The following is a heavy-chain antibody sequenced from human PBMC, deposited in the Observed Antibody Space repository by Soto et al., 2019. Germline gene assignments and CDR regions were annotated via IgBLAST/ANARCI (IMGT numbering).Heavy chain of an antibody. CDR3: ANHDFWKSLVS. D-gene: IGHD3-3*01. CDR2: MSGSGGTT. CDR1: GFTFSGYA. J-gene: IGHJ4*02. Sequence: EVQLLESGRNFVQPGGSLRLSCAASGFTFSGYAMSWVRQAPGKGLEWVSGMSGSGGTTYYADSVKGRFTISRDNSKNTLYLQMNSLRAEDTAVYHCANHDFWKSLVSWGQGILVTVSS. V-gene: IGHV3-23*01.